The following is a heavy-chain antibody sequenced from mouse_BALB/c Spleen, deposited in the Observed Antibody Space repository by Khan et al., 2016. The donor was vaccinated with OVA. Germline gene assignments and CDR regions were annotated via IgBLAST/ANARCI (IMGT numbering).Heavy chain of an antibody. D-gene: IGHD2-9*01. V-gene: IGHV5-6-4*01. J-gene: IGHJ1*01. CDR3: TRSQAYYCDDGDIDV. CDR2: ISGGGSYT. Sequence: EVQLVESGGGLVKPGGSLKLSCAASGFTFSSYSMSWVRQTPEKRLEWVATISGGGSYTYYPDSVKGRFTISRDNAKNTLYLQMSSLKSDDTAMYYYTRSQAYYCDDGDIDVWGEGTTVTVSS. CDR1: GFTFSSYS.